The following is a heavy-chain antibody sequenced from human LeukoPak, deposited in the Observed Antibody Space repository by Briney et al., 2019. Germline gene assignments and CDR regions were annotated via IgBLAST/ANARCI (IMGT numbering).Heavy chain of an antibody. V-gene: IGHV3-30-3*01. CDR2: ISYDGSNK. Sequence: PGGSLRLSCAASGFTFSSYAMHWVRQAPGKGLEWVAVISYDGSNKYYADSVKGRFTISRDNSKNTLYLQMNSLRAEDTAVYYCAKDQDDYWGQGTLVTVSS. CDR3: AKDQDDY. CDR1: GFTFSSYA. J-gene: IGHJ4*02.